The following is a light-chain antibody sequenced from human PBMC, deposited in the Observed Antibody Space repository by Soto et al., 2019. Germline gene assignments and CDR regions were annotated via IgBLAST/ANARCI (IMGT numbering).Light chain of an antibody. CDR3: QQRNYWQVT. J-gene: IGKJ5*01. Sequence: EIVLTQSPATLSVSPGERATLSCRASQSVSSNFAGYQQKPGQAPRLLIYGASTRATGIPARFSGSGSGTEFTLTISSLEPEDFAIYYCQQRNYWQVTFGQGTRLEIK. CDR1: QSVSSN. V-gene: IGKV3-15*01. CDR2: GAS.